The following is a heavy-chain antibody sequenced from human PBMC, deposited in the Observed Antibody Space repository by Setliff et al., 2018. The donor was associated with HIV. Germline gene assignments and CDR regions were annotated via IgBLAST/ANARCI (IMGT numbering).Heavy chain of an antibody. CDR3: AKTGQFDT. J-gene: IGHJ5*02. CDR1: DLAFSSYA. Sequence: AGGSLRLSCQASDLAFSSYAMSWVRQAPGKGLEWVSIASPSGGTTYYADSVKGRFTISRDNSKSTLYLQMNSLKTEDTAVYYCAKTGQFDTWGQGTLVTVSS. V-gene: IGHV3-23*01. CDR2: ASPSGGTT.